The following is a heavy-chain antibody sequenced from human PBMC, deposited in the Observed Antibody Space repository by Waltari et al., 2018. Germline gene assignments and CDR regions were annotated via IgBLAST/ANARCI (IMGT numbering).Heavy chain of an antibody. CDR3: ARRPGIAAAGIDY. CDR1: GGSFSGYY. V-gene: IGHV4-34*01. Sequence: QVQLQQWGAGLLKPSETLSLTCAVYGGSFSGYYWSWIRQPPGKGLEWIGEINHSGSTNYNPSLKSRVTISVDTSKNQFSLKLSSMTAADTAVYYCARRPGIAAAGIDYWGQGTLVTVSS. CDR2: INHSGST. D-gene: IGHD6-13*01. J-gene: IGHJ4*02.